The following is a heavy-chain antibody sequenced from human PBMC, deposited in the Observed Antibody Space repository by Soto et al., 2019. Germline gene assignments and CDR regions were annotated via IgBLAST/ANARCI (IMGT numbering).Heavy chain of an antibody. CDR1: GYTFTSYG. J-gene: IGHJ6*02. CDR3: AREQKTYYDFWSGYSQDYYGMDV. V-gene: IGHV1-18*01. Sequence: ASVKVSCKASGYTFTSYGISWVRQAPGQGLEWMGWISAYNGNTNYAQKLQGRVTMTTDTSTSTAYMELRSLRSDDTAVYYCAREQKTYYDFWSGYSQDYYGMDVWGQGTTVTVSS. D-gene: IGHD3-3*01. CDR2: ISAYNGNT.